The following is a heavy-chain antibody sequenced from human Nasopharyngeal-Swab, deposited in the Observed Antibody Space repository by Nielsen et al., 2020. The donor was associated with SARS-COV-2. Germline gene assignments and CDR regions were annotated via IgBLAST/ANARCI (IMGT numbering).Heavy chain of an antibody. Sequence: GESLKISCAASGFPFSSYSMNWVRQAPGKGLEWVSSISSSSSYIYYADSVKGRFTISRDNAKNSLYLQMNSLRVEDTAVYYCARAWWLRGYFDYWGQGTLVTVSS. CDR3: ARAWWLRGYFDY. CDR1: GFPFSSYS. CDR2: ISSSSSYI. J-gene: IGHJ4*02. V-gene: IGHV3-21*01. D-gene: IGHD5-12*01.